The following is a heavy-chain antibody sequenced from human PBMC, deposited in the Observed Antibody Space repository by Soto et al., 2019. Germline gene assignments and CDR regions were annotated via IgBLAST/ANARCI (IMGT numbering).Heavy chain of an antibody. Sequence: GGSLRLSCAASGFTFSSYGMHWVRQAPGKGLEWVAVISYDGSNKYYADSVKGRFTISRDNSKNTLYLQMNSLRAEDTAVYYCAKGREEYSYGSDHDYWGQGTLVTVSS. CDR3: AKGREEYSYGSDHDY. D-gene: IGHD5-18*01. J-gene: IGHJ4*02. CDR1: GFTFSSYG. V-gene: IGHV3-30*18. CDR2: ISYDGSNK.